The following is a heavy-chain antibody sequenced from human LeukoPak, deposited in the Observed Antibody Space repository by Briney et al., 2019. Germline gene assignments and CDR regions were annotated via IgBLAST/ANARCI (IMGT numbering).Heavy chain of an antibody. CDR2: ISWNSGSI. CDR3: AKGLDAGYYDSSGSFDY. D-gene: IGHD3-22*01. Sequence: GRSLRLFCAASGFTFDDYAMHWVRQAPGKGLEWVSGISWNSGSIGYADSVRGRFTISRDNAKNSLYLQMNSLRAEDTALYYCAKGLDAGYYDSSGSFDYWGQGTLVTVSS. V-gene: IGHV3-9*01. CDR1: GFTFDDYA. J-gene: IGHJ4*02.